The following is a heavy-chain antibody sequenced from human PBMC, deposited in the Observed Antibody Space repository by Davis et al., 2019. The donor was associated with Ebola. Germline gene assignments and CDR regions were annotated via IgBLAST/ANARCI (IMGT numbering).Heavy chain of an antibody. CDR3: ARAGGGYYYYGMDV. Sequence: GESLKISCAASGFTFSSYAMHWVRQAPGKGLEWVAVISYDGSNKYYADSVKGRFTISRNNSKNTLYRQMNSLRAEDTDVFYCARAGGGYYYYGMDVWGQGTTVTVSS. CDR2: ISYDGSNK. J-gene: IGHJ6*02. CDR1: GFTFSSYA. D-gene: IGHD3-10*01. V-gene: IGHV3-30-3*01.